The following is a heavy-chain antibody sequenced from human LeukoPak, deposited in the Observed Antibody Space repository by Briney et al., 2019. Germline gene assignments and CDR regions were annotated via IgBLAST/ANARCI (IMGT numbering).Heavy chain of an antibody. CDR1: GYTFTTYW. V-gene: IGHV5-51*01. Sequence: GESLKISCKASGYTFTTYWIGWVRQVPGKGLEWMGIIYPGDSDTRYSPSFQGQVTISADKSISTAYLQWSSLKASDTAMYYCARQARDVGAHPFDYWGQGTLVTVSS. CDR2: IYPGDSDT. J-gene: IGHJ4*02. D-gene: IGHD1-26*01. CDR3: ARQARDVGAHPFDY.